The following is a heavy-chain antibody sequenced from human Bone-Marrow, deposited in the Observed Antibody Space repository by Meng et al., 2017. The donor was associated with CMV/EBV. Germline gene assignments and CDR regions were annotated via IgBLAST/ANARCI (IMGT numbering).Heavy chain of an antibody. Sequence: SEKVSCKASGGTFSSYAISWVRQAPGQGLEWMGGIIPIFGTANYAQKFQGRVTITTDESTSTAYMELSSLRSEDTAVYYCARGAGRYSGYEKYYYYGMDVWGQGTTVTVSS. CDR1: GGTFSSYA. D-gene: IGHD5-12*01. CDR3: ARGAGRYSGYEKYYYYGMDV. V-gene: IGHV1-69*05. CDR2: IIPIFGTA. J-gene: IGHJ6*02.